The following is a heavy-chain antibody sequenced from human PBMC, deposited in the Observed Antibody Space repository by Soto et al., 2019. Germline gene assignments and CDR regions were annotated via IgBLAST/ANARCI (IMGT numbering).Heavy chain of an antibody. D-gene: IGHD2-8*01. CDR2: ISAYNGNT. CDR3: ARSEGYCTNGVCYTPPLFDY. J-gene: IGHJ4*02. CDR1: GYTFTSYG. V-gene: IGHV1-18*01. Sequence: ASVKVSCKASGYTFTSYGISWVRQAPGQGLEWMGWISAYNGNTNYAQKLKGRVTMTTDTSTSTAYMELRSLRSDDTAVYYCARSEGYCTNGVCYTPPLFDYWGQGTLVTVSS.